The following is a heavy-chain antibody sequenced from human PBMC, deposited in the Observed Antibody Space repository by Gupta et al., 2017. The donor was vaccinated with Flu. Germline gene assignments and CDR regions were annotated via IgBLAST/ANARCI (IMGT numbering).Heavy chain of an antibody. J-gene: IGHJ3*02. D-gene: IGHD3-22*01. Sequence: QVQLQQWGAGLLKPSETLSLTCSVYGGSFSGSYWSWIRQPPGKGLEWIGEINHRGSTNYNPSLKSRVTMSADTYKNHFSLNLSSVTAADTAVYYCAKVVPYNNYDSSGYPIGAFDIWGQGTMVTVSS. V-gene: IGHV4-34*01. CDR1: GGSFSGSY. CDR2: INHRGST. CDR3: AKVVPYNNYDSSGYPIGAFDI.